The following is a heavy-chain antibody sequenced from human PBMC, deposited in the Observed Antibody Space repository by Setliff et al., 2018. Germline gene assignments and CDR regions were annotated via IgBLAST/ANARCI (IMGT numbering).Heavy chain of an antibody. Sequence: PSETLSLTCTVSGDSITSGSDYWNWIRQPAGKGLEWIGRIYTTGNTNYNPSLKSRVTISVDTSRNQFSLKLTSVTAADTAVYYCRLWSHNYQNDYWGQGTLVTVSS. CDR3: RLWSHNYQNDY. CDR2: IYTTGNT. CDR1: GDSITSGSDY. J-gene: IGHJ4*02. V-gene: IGHV4-61*02. D-gene: IGHD3-16*01.